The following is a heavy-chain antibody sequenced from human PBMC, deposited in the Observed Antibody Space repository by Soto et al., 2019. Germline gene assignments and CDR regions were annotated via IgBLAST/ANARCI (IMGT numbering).Heavy chain of an antibody. CDR3: ATRSPTDVDTAMVLDY. D-gene: IGHD5-18*01. CDR1: GFTFSSYA. J-gene: IGHJ4*02. CDR2: ISGSGGST. Sequence: EVQLLESGGGLVQPGGSLRLSCAASGFTFSSYAMSWVRQAPGKGLEWVSAISGSGGSTYYADSVKGRFTISRDNSKNTLYLQMNSRRAEDTAVYYCATRSPTDVDTAMVLDYWGQGTLVTVSS. V-gene: IGHV3-23*01.